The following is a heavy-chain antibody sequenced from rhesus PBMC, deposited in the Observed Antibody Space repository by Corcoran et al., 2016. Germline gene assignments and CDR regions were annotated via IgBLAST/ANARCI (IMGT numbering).Heavy chain of an antibody. CDR1: GFTFSNNW. Sequence: EVQLVESGGGLVQPGGSLRLSCAASGFTFSNNWMSWVRQAPGKGLDWVGRIKYKADGGTAVDAESVKGRFIISRDESKNTLYLQMNSLKTEDTAVYYCTGDGYSGSWNYWGQGVLVTVSS. CDR2: IKYKADGGTA. J-gene: IGHJ4*01. D-gene: IGHD6-25*01. V-gene: IGHV3-16*02. CDR3: TGDGYSGSWNY.